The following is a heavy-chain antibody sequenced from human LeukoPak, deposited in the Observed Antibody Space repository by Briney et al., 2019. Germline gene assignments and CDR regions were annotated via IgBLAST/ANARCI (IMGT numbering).Heavy chain of an antibody. CDR1: GGTFSSDA. V-gene: IGHV1-69*13. Sequence: SVRVSCKASGGTFSSDAISWGRQGPGQGREWMGGIIPIFGTANYAQKFQGRVTITADESTSTAYMELSSLRAEDTAVYYCAREGDGYPFDYWGQGTLVTASS. CDR3: AREGDGYPFDY. D-gene: IGHD5-24*01. CDR2: IIPIFGTA. J-gene: IGHJ4*02.